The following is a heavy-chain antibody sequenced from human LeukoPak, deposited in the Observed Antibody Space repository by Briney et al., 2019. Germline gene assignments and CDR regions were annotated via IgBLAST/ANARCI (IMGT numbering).Heavy chain of an antibody. CDR1: GFTFSSYG. J-gene: IGHJ6*03. D-gene: IGHD5-12*01. V-gene: IGHV3-30*02. CDR2: IRFDGTNK. Sequence: GGSLRLSCAASGFTFSSYGMHWVRQAPGKGLEWVAFIRFDGTNKYYADSVKGRFTISRDNSKNTLYLQMNSLRPEDTAVYHCAKDTVKVTTIRRVPHYMDVWGTGTTVTISS. CDR3: AKDTVKVTTIRRVPHYMDV.